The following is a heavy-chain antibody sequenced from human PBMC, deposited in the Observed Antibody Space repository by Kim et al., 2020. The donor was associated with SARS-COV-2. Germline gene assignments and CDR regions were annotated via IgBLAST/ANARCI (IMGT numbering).Heavy chain of an antibody. D-gene: IGHD6-13*01. J-gene: IGHJ4*02. CDR3: AKDKFQYSSSWGDY. Sequence: GPVKGRFTISRDNSKNTLYLQMNSLRAEDTAIYYCAKDKFQYSSSWGDYWGQGTLVTVSS. V-gene: IGHV3-23*01.